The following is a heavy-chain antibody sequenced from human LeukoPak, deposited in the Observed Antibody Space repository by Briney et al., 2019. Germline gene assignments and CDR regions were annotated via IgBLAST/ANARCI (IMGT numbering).Heavy chain of an antibody. CDR1: GDSVSSNSAA. V-gene: IGHV6-1*01. D-gene: IGHD2-21*02. Sequence: SQTLSLTCAISGDSVSSNSAAWNWIRQSPSRGLEWLGRTYYRSKWYNDYAVSVKSRITINPDTSKNQFSLQLNSVTPEDTAVYYCARALEWAYCGGDCYSSPFDYWGQGTLVTVSS. J-gene: IGHJ4*02. CDR3: ARALEWAYCGGDCYSSPFDY. CDR2: TYYRSKWYN.